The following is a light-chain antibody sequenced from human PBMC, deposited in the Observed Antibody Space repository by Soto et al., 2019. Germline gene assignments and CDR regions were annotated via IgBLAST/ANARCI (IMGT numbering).Light chain of an antibody. V-gene: IGKV3-15*01. Sequence: EVVLTQSPATLSVSPGDRATLSCRASQSVSRNLAWYQQKPGQAPRLLIYGASTRATGVPARFSGSGSATEFPLSISSLQSGDVAVYYCQQYGDWPPETFGQGTKLEI. J-gene: IGKJ2*01. CDR1: QSVSRN. CDR2: GAS. CDR3: QQYGDWPPET.